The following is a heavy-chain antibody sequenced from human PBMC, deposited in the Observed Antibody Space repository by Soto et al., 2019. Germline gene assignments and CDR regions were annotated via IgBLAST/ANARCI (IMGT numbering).Heavy chain of an antibody. J-gene: IGHJ4*02. D-gene: IGHD1-1*01. CDR3: ARGRYGDY. CDR1: GYGFTTYG. Sequence: QVHLVQSGVEVKKPGASVKVSCKGSGYGFTTYGITWVRQAPGQGLEWMAWISAHNGNTNYAQKLQGRVTVTRDTSTSTAYMELRRLRSDDTAVYYCARGRYGDYWGQGALVTVSS. V-gene: IGHV1-18*01. CDR2: ISAHNGNT.